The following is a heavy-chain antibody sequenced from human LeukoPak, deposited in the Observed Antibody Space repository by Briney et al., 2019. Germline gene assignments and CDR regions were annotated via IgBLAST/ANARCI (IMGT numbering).Heavy chain of an antibody. CDR3: ARARETVAIDY. D-gene: IGHD5-12*01. CDR2: INHSGST. J-gene: IGHJ4*02. CDR1: GYSISSGYY. V-gene: IGHV4-34*01. Sequence: PSETLSLTCIVSGYSISSGYYWSWIRQPPGKGLEWIGEINHSGSTNYNPSLKSRVTILVDTSKNQFSLKLSSVTAADTAAYYCARARETVAIDYWGQGTLVTVSS.